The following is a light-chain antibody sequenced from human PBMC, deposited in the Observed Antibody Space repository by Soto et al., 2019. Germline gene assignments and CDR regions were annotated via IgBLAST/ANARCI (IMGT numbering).Light chain of an antibody. CDR1: QSVSSN. CDR2: GAS. Sequence: EIVMTQSPATLSVSPGERATLSCRASQSVSSNLAWYQQKPVQAPRLLIYGASTRATGIPARFSGSGSGTEFPLTNSTLQSEDFPVYDCQQYNNRPPFTFGPGTKVDIK. V-gene: IGKV3-15*01. CDR3: QQYNNRPPFT. J-gene: IGKJ3*01.